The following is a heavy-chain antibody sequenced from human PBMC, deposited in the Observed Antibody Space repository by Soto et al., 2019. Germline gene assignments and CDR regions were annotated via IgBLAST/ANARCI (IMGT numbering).Heavy chain of an antibody. Sequence: EVQLVESGGGLIQPGGSQRLSCAASGFIVSSNYMSWVRQAPGKGLEWVSVIYSGGSRYYADSVKGRFTISRDDSKNTLYLQMNSLTAEDTAVYCCVRDDYGMDVWGQGTTVTVSS. CDR3: VRDDYGMDV. J-gene: IGHJ6*02. V-gene: IGHV3-53*01. CDR2: IYSGGSR. CDR1: GFIVSSNY.